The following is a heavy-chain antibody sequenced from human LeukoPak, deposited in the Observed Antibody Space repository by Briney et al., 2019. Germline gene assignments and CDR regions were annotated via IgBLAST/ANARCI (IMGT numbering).Heavy chain of an antibody. V-gene: IGHV3-7*01. D-gene: IGHD1-14*01. CDR1: GFTFSSYW. CDR3: ARVVTGRTPSSYYYYMDV. CDR2: IKQDGSEK. Sequence: GGSLRLSCAASGFTFSSYWMSWVRQAPGKGLEWVANIKQDGSEKYYVDSVKGRFTISRDNAKNSLYLQMNSLRAEDTAVYYCARVVTGRTPSSYYYYMDVWGKGTTVTISS. J-gene: IGHJ6*03.